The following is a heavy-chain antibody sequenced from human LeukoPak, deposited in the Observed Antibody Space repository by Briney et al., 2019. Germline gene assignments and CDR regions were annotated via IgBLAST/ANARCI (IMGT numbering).Heavy chain of an antibody. D-gene: IGHD2-2*01. V-gene: IGHV3-20*04. CDR1: GFTFDDYG. Sequence: GGSLRLSCAASGFTFDDYGMSWVRQAPGKGLEWVSGINWNGGSTGYADSVKGRFTISRDNAKNSLYLQMNSLRAEDTALYYCATTVGYCGSTSCYDPFDIWGQGTMVTVSS. J-gene: IGHJ3*02. CDR2: INWNGGST. CDR3: ATTVGYCGSTSCYDPFDI.